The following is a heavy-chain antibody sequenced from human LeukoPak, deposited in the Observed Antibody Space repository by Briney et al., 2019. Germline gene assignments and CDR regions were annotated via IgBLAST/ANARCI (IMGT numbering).Heavy chain of an antibody. D-gene: IGHD2-15*01. CDR3: ARLVGYCSGGSCYHFDY. V-gene: IGHV5-51*01. CDR1: GYSFTSYW. J-gene: IGHJ4*02. CDR2: IYPGDSDT. Sequence: GESLKICCTGSGYSFTSYWIGWVRQMPGKALEWMGIIYPGDSDTRYSPSFQGQVTISADKSISTAYLQWSSLKASDTAMYYCARLVGYCSGGSCYHFDYWGQGTLVTVSS.